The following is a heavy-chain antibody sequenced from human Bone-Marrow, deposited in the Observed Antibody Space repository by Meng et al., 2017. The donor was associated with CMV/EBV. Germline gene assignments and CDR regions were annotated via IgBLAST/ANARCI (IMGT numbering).Heavy chain of an antibody. D-gene: IGHD1-1*01. J-gene: IGHJ4*02. CDR3: ARVSWRVFDY. V-gene: IGHV4-30-4*08. Sequence: SETLSLTCTVSGGSISSGDYYWSWIRQPPGKGLEWIGYIYYSGSTYYNPSLKSRVTISVDTSKNQFSLKLNSVTPEDTAVYYCARVSWRVFDYWGQGTLVTVSS. CDR1: GGSISSGDYY. CDR2: IYYSGST.